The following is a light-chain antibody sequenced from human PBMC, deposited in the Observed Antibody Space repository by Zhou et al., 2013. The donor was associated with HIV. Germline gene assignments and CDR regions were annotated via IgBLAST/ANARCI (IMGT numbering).Light chain of an antibody. V-gene: IGKV3-11*01. CDR2: DAS. Sequence: EIVLTQSPATLSLSPGEGASLSCRASQSVSSNLAWYQQKPGQAPRLLIYDASNRATGIPARFSGSGSGTDFTLTISSLEPEDFAVYYCQQRDNWPPRITFGQGTRLEIK. CDR1: QSVSSN. CDR3: QQRDNWPPRIT. J-gene: IGKJ5*01.